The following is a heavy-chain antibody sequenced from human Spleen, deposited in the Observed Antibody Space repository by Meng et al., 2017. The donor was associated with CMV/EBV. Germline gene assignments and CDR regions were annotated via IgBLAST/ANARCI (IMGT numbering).Heavy chain of an antibody. V-gene: IGHV3-11*01. Sequence: FIFSDHYMGWVRQAPGKGLQWLSKISRDGRSIYYTDSVQGRFTISRDNAMNSLYLQMNTLSAEDTAVYYCAKEGPATVTTAYWYFDLWGRGTLVTVSS. J-gene: IGHJ2*01. CDR2: ISRDGRSI. CDR3: AKEGPATVTTAYWYFDL. CDR1: FIFSDHY. D-gene: IGHD4-17*01.